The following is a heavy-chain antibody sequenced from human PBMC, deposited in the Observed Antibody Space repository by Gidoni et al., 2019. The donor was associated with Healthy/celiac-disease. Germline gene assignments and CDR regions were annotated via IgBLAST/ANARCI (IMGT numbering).Heavy chain of an antibody. V-gene: IGHV1-69*02. D-gene: IGHD6-13*01. CDR3: ARAVIAAAGGAFDI. CDR1: GVTFRSYT. CDR2: ILPILGIA. Sequence: QVQLVQSGAEVKKPGSSVKVSCQASGVTFRSYTISWVRQAPGQGLEWMGRILPILGIANYAQKFQGRVTITADKSTRTAYMELSSLRSEDTAVYYCARAVIAAAGGAFDIWGQGTMVTVSS. J-gene: IGHJ3*02.